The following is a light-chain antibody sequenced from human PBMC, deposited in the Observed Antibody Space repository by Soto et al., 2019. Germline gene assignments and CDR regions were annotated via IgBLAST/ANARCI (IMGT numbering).Light chain of an antibody. CDR1: QSVLYSSNNKNY. V-gene: IGKV4-1*01. J-gene: IGKJ1*01. CDR2: WAS. CDR3: QQYYSTPWT. Sequence: DIVMTQSPDSLAVSLGERATINCKSSQSVLYSSNNKNYLTWYQQKPGQPPKLLIYWASTRESGVPDRFSGSGSWTDFTLTISSLQAEDVAVYYCQQYYSTPWTFGQGTTVEIK.